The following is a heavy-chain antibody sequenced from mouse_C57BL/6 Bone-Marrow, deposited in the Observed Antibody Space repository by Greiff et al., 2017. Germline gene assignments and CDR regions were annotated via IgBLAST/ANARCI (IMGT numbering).Heavy chain of an antibody. V-gene: IGHV1-19*01. CDR1: GYTFTDYY. CDR2: INPYHGGT. D-gene: IGHD1-1*01. CDR3: ATWLITTVVARDFDV. Sequence: VQLQQSGPVLVKPGASVKMSCKASGYTFTDYYMNWVKQSHGKSLEWIGVINPYHGGTSYNQKFKGKATLTVDKSSSTAYMELNSLTSEDSAVYYCATWLITTVVARDFDVWGTGTTVTVSS. J-gene: IGHJ1*03.